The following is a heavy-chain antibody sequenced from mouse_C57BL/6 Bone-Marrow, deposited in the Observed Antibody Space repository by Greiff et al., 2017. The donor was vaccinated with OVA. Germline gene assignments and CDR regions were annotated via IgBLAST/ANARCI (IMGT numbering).Heavy chain of an antibody. Sequence: EVKLMESGGGLVKPGGSLKLSCAASGFTFSSYAMSWVRQTPEKRLEWVATISDGGSYTYYPDNVKGRFTISRDNAKNNLYLQMSHLKSEDTTMYYCARVGYLYYYAMDYWGQGTSVTVSS. D-gene: IGHD2-3*01. J-gene: IGHJ4*01. CDR1: GFTFSSYA. CDR3: ARVGYLYYYAMDY. CDR2: ISDGGSYT. V-gene: IGHV5-4*03.